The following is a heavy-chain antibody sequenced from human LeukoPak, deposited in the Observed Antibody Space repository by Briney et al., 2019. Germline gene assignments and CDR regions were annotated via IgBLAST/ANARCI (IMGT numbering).Heavy chain of an antibody. CDR3: ARGYYDSSGYEL. D-gene: IGHD3-22*01. CDR2: TYTSGST. V-gene: IGHV4-61*02. CDR1: GGSISSGSYY. Sequence: SQTLSLTCTVSGGSISSGSYYWSWIRQPAGKGLEWIGRTYTSGSTNYNPSLKSRVTISVDTSKNQFSLKLSSVTAADTAVYYCARGYYDSSGYELWGQGTLVTVSS. J-gene: IGHJ4*02.